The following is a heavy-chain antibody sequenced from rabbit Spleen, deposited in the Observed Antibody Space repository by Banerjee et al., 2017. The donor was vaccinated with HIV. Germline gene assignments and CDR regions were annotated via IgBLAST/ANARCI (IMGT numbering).Heavy chain of an antibody. CDR2: IDTGSSGFT. Sequence: QEQLVESGGGLVQPGGSLKLSCTASGFSFSNKAVMCWVRQAPGKGLEWIACIDTGSSGFTYFASWAKGRFTISKTSSTTVTLQVTSLTAADTATYFCARDSGTSFSSYGMDLWGPGTLVTVS. CDR3: ARDSGTSFSSYGMDL. D-gene: IGHD8-1*01. J-gene: IGHJ6*01. CDR1: GFSFSNKAV. V-gene: IGHV1S45*01.